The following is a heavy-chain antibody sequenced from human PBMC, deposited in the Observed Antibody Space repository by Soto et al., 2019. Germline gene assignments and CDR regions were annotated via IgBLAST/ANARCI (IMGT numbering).Heavy chain of an antibody. J-gene: IGHJ4*02. Sequence: SETLSLTCTVTGGSVSSCSYYWSWIRQPPGKGLEWIGYIYYSGSTNYNPSLKSRVTISVDTSQNQFSLMLTSVTAADTAVYYCARPRSSGYAGEFDYWGQGTLVTVSS. D-gene: IGHD3-22*01. V-gene: IGHV4-61*01. CDR2: IYYSGST. CDR3: ARPRSSGYAGEFDY. CDR1: GGSVSSCSYY.